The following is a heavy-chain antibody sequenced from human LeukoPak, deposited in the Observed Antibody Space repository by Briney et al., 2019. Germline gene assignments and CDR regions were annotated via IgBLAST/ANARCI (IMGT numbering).Heavy chain of an antibody. CDR2: ISDSGGRT. V-gene: IGHV3-23*01. Sequence: GGSLRLSCAVSGITLSNYGMSWVRQAPGKGLEWVAGISDSGGRTNYADSVKGRFTISRDNPKNTLYLQMNSLRAEDTAVYYCARDRTNCSSTSCYLYYFDYWGQGTLVTVSS. D-gene: IGHD2-2*01. CDR1: GITLSNYG. J-gene: IGHJ4*02. CDR3: ARDRTNCSSTSCYLYYFDY.